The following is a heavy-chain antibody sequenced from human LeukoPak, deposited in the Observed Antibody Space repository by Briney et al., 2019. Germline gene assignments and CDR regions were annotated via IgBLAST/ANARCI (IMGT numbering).Heavy chain of an antibody. CDR2: IYHTGSS. V-gene: IGHV4-59*08. CDR3: ARHSGSYYRDAFDI. Sequence: PSETLSLTCNVYGASIRRYYWSWFRQPPGQGLEWIGYIYHTGSSNYNPSLKSRVTISVDTSKNQFSLKLSSVTAADTAVYYCARHSGSYYRDAFDIWGQGTMVTVSS. D-gene: IGHD1-26*01. CDR1: GASIRRYY. J-gene: IGHJ3*02.